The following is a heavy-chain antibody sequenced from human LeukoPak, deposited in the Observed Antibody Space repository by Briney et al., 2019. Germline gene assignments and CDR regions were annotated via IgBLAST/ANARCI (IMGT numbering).Heavy chain of an antibody. J-gene: IGHJ4*02. CDR2: ISGSGGST. D-gene: IGHD3-10*01. V-gene: IGHV3-23*01. CDR3: AKLGLLWFGESSGFDY. CDR1: GFTVSTNS. Sequence: GGSLRLSCTVSGFTVSTNSMSWVRQAPGKGLEWVSAISGSGGSTYYADSVKGRFTISRDNSKNTLYLQMNSLRAEDTAVYYCAKLGLLWFGESSGFDYWGQGTLVTVSS.